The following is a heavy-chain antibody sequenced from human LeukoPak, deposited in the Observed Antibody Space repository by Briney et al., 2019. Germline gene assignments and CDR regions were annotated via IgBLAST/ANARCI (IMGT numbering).Heavy chain of an antibody. J-gene: IGHJ4*02. CDR3: AKQSYARSLGD. CDR1: GFPFSDFS. D-gene: IGHD2-8*01. V-gene: IGHV3-23*01. Sequence: GGSLRLSCATSGFPFSDFSMSWVRQAPGKGLEWISTTNSGGTSTYYAESVKGRFTISRDNSKNTLYLQMSSLRVEDTAGYYCAKQSYARSLGDGGPGTLVSVSS. CDR2: TNSGGTST.